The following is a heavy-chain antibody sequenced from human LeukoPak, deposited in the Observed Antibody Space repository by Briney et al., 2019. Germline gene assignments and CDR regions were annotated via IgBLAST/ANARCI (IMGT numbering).Heavy chain of an antibody. Sequence: GASVKVSCKASGYTFTSYYMHWVRQAPGQGLEWMGIINPNGGITDYAQNFQGRVTITRDTSTSTVSMELSSLRSEDTAVYYCARGGPDYCNSITCYKGVFDPWGQGTLVTVSS. CDR1: GYTFTSYY. CDR2: INPNGGIT. V-gene: IGHV1-46*03. CDR3: ARGGPDYCNSITCYKGVFDP. J-gene: IGHJ5*02. D-gene: IGHD2-2*02.